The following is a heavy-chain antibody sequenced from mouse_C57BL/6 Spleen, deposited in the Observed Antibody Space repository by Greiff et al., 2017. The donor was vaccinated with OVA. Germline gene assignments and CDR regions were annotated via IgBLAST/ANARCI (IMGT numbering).Heavy chain of an antibody. J-gene: IGHJ4*01. V-gene: IGHV1-18*01. CDR3: ARYGNSLYYAMDY. CDR2: INPNNGGT. CDR1: GYTFTDYN. D-gene: IGHD2-1*01. Sequence: EVQLQQSGPELVKPGASVKIPCKASGYTFTDYNMDWVKQSHGKSLEWIGDINPNNGGTIYNQKFKGKATLTVDKSSSTAYMELRSLTSEDTAVYYCARYGNSLYYAMDYWGQGTSVTVSS.